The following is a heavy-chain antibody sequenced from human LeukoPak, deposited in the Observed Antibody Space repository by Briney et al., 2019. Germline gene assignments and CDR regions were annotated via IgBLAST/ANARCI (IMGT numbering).Heavy chain of an antibody. CDR2: IYYSGST. CDR1: GGSIGSYY. V-gene: IGHV4-59*01. J-gene: IGHJ4*02. CDR3: ARGGDCSGGSCPFDY. D-gene: IGHD2-15*01. Sequence: PSETLSLTCTVSGGSIGSYYWSWIRQPPGKGLEWIGYIYYSGSTNYNPSLKSRVTISVDTSKNQFSLKLSSVTAADTAVYYCARGGDCSGGSCPFDYWGQGTLVTVSS.